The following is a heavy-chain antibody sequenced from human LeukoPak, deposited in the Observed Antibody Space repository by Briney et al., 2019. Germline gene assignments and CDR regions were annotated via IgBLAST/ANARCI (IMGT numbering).Heavy chain of an antibody. CDR3: VRDRYYVPDY. Sequence: GGSLRLSCAASGFTFSSTWMHWFRQVPRKGPVWVSRIHSDGSTTIYADSVKGRFTISRDNARNTLYLQMNSLRAEDTAVYYCVRDRYYVPDYWGQGTLVTVSS. CDR2: IHSDGSTT. J-gene: IGHJ4*02. V-gene: IGHV3-74*01. D-gene: IGHD3-16*01. CDR1: GFTFSSTW.